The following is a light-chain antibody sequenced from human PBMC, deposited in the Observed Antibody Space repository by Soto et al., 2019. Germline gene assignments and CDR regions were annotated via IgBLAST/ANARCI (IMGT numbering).Light chain of an antibody. CDR2: GAS. V-gene: IGKV3-20*01. Sequence: EIVLTQSPGTLSLSPGARATLSCRASQSVSSNYLAWYQQKPGQAPRLLIYGASSRATGIPDRFSGSGSGTDSTLTISRLEPEDFAVYYCQQYGGSPWTFGQGTKV. CDR3: QQYGGSPWT. J-gene: IGKJ1*01. CDR1: QSVSSNY.